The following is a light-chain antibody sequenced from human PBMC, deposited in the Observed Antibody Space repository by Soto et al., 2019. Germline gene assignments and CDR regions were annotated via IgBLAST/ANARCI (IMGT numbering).Light chain of an antibody. J-gene: IGLJ1*01. Sequence: QSVLTQPPSVSGAPGQRVTISCTGSSSNIGAGFDVHWYQQLPGTAPKLLIYGNSNRPSGVPDRFSGSKSGTPASLAITGLQAEDDADYYCQSYDSSLSAPYVFGTGTKVTVL. V-gene: IGLV1-40*01. CDR1: SSNIGAGFD. CDR2: GNS. CDR3: QSYDSSLSAPYV.